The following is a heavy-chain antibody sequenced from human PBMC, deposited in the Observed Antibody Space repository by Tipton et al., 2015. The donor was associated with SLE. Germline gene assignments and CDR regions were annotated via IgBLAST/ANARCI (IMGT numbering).Heavy chain of an antibody. CDR3: AKGGPGGYYFNS. CDR1: GFTFSNYG. J-gene: IGHJ4*02. CDR2: IWYDETTT. Sequence: SLRLSCAASGFTFSNYGIHWVRQAPGKGLEWVGVIWYDETTTYYADSVRGRFTISRDNSKDTLYLQMHSLTSEDTAVYYCAKGGPGGYYFNSWGQGTLVTVSS. V-gene: IGHV3-30*18. D-gene: IGHD3-16*01.